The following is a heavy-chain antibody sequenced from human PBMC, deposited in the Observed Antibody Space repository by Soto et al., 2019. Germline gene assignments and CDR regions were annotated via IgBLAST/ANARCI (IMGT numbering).Heavy chain of an antibody. CDR1: GFSFSDYV. D-gene: IGHD3-22*01. J-gene: IGHJ5*01. Sequence: EVHLLESGGALVQPGGSLTLSCAASGFSFSDYVMSWVRQAPGKGLEWVSSISRTGDSAYYADSVKGRFAISRDRSKNRLSLQMNSLRVEDTAVYYCAKGPDGSGYYHNWFDSWGQGTLITVSS. CDR2: ISRTGDSA. CDR3: AKGPDGSGYYHNWFDS. V-gene: IGHV3-23*01.